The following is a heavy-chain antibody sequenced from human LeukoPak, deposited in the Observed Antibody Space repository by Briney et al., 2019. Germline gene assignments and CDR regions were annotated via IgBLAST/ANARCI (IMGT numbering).Heavy chain of an antibody. CDR1: GGSISNYY. J-gene: IGHJ4*02. CDR3: ARGVYIAAAQYGY. D-gene: IGHD6-13*01. V-gene: IGHV4-59*01. Sequence: SETLPLTCTVSGGSISNYYWSWIRQPPGKGLERIGYIYYSGTTNYNPSLKSRVTISVDTSKNQFSLKLNSVTAADTAVYYCARGVYIAAAQYGYWGQGTLVTVSS. CDR2: IYYSGTT.